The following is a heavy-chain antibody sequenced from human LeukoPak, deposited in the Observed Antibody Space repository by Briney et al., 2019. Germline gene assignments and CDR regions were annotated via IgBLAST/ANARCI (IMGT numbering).Heavy chain of an antibody. J-gene: IGHJ4*02. D-gene: IGHD3-10*01. CDR2: INSDGRST. CDR1: GFTFSSNL. V-gene: IGHV3-74*01. Sequence: GGSLRLSCAASGFTFSSNLMHWVRQGPGKGLVWVSHINSDGRSTRYADSVKGRFTIPRDNAKNTVYLQMNSLRAEDTAVYFCARDFSGAIDYWGQGTQVTVSS. CDR3: ARDFSGAIDY.